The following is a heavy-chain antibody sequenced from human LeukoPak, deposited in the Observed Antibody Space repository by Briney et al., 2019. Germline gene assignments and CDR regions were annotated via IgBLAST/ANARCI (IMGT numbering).Heavy chain of an antibody. V-gene: IGHV3-48*02. CDR3: PRQFDC. CDR2: IDGSGDTI. J-gene: IGHJ4*02. Sequence: GGSLRLSCAASGFTFSDYSINWVRQAPGKGLEWVSYIDGSGDTIYYADSVKGRFTISRDNAKNSLDLQMNSLRDEDTAVYYCPRQFDCRGQGTLVTVSS. CDR1: GFTFSDYS.